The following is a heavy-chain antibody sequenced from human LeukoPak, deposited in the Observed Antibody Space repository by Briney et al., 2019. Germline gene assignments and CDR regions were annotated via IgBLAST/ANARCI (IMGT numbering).Heavy chain of an antibody. V-gene: IGHV3-66*01. CDR2: IYSGGST. D-gene: IGHD4-17*01. CDR3: ARDSRDYGDSGTFDY. CDR1: GFTFSSYW. Sequence: LPGGSLRLSCAASGFTFSSYWMSWVRQAPGKGLEWVSVIYSGGSTYYADSVKGRFAISRDNSKNTLYLQMNSLRAEDTAVYYCARDSRDYGDSGTFDYWGQGTLVTVSS. J-gene: IGHJ4*02.